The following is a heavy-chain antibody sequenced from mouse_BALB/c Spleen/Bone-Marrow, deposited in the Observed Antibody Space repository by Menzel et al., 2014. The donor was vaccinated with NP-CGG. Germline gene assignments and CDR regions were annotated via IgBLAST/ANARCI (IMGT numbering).Heavy chain of an antibody. D-gene: IGHD1-1*01. J-gene: IGHJ2*01. CDR3: TRSGSSSGYFDY. Sequence: EVQLVESGGGLVQPGGSRKLSCAASGFTFSSFGMHWVRQAPEKGLEWVAYISSGSSTIYCAGTVRGRLTISRDNPKNTLFQQMPILRSEDAAIYHCTRSGSSSGYFDYWGQGTTLTVSS. CDR1: GFTFSSFG. V-gene: IGHV5-17*02. CDR2: ISSGSSTI.